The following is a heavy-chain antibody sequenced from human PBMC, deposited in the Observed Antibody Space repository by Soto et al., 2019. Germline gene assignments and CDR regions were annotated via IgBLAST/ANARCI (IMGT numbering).Heavy chain of an antibody. V-gene: IGHV3-23*01. D-gene: IGHD6-19*01. CDR1: GFTFSSYA. CDR2: ISGSGGGT. Sequence: EVQLLESGGGLVQPGGSLRLSCAASGFTFSSYAMSWVRQAPGKGLEWVSAISGSGGGTYYADSVKGRFTITRDNSKNTLYLQMNSLRAEDTAVYYCAKGLVRPLTYDAFDIWGQGTMVTVSS. CDR3: AKGLVRPLTYDAFDI. J-gene: IGHJ3*02.